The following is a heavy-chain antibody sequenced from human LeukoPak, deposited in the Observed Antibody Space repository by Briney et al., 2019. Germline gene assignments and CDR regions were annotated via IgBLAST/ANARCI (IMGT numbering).Heavy chain of an antibody. D-gene: IGHD3-16*01. V-gene: IGHV4-59*08. Sequence: PSETLSLTCTVSGASVSSNYWGWVRQPPGKGLEWIAYIYYSGGTNYNPSLKSRVTISVDTSKNQFSLRLSSVTAADTAVYYCARHLSYDCLDIWGQGTLVTVS. CDR2: IYYSGGT. CDR1: GASVSSNY. CDR3: ARHLSYDCLDI. J-gene: IGHJ3*02.